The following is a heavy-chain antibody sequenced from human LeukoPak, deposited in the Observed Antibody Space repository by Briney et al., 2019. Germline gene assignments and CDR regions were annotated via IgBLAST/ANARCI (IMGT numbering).Heavy chain of an antibody. Sequence: PGGSLRLSCAASGFTFSTYAIHWVRQAPGKGLEWVAFIRYDGSHKYYADSVKGRFTISRDNSKNTLYLQMNSLRAEDTAVYYCAKGSGYEHNYYYYYMDVWGKGTTVTISS. CDR1: GFTFSTYA. CDR3: AKGSGYEHNYYYYYMDV. CDR2: IRYDGSHK. J-gene: IGHJ6*03. V-gene: IGHV3-30*02. D-gene: IGHD5-12*01.